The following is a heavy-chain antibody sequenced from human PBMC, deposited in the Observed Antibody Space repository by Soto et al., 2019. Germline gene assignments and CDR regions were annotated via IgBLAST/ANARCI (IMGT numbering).Heavy chain of an antibody. D-gene: IGHD3-16*02. CDR1: GGSFSGYY. Sequence: ASETLSLTCAVYGGSFSGYYWSWIRQPPGKGLEWIGEINHSGSTNYNPSLKSRVTISVDTSKNQFSLKLSSVTAADTAVYYCARAPHYDYIWGSYRSYYYYYMDVWGKGTTVTVSS. J-gene: IGHJ6*03. CDR3: ARAPHYDYIWGSYRSYYYYYMDV. CDR2: INHSGST. V-gene: IGHV4-34*01.